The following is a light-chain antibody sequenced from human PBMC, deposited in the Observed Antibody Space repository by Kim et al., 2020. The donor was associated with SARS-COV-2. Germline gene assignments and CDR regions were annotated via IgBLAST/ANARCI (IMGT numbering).Light chain of an antibody. V-gene: IGLV1-44*01. Sequence: QSVLTQPPSASGTPGQRVTISCSGSSSNIGSNTVNWYQQLPGTAPKILIYSNNQRPSGVPDRFSGSKSGTSASLAISGLQSEYEADYYCAAWDDSLNGCVFGGGTQLTVL. CDR1: SSNIGSNT. CDR3: AAWDDSLNGCV. J-gene: IGLJ3*02. CDR2: SNN.